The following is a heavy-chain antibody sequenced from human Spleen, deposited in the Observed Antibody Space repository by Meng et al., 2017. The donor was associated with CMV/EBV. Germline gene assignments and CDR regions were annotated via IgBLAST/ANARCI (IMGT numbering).Heavy chain of an antibody. CDR3: ATEKPMWIDSDYYGMDF. CDR2: ITWDGGAT. CDR1: GFTFDDYT. J-gene: IGHJ6*01. Sequence: GGSLRLSCAASGFTFDDYTMHWVRQAPGKGLEWVSLITWDGGATDYADSVKGRFTVSRDNSKKTLYLQMNSLGAEDTAVYYCATEKPMWIDSDYYGMDFGGQGTTVTVSS. D-gene: IGHD5-12*01. V-gene: IGHV3-43*01.